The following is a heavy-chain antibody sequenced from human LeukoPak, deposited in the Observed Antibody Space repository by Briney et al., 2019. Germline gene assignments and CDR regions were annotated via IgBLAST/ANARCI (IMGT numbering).Heavy chain of an antibody. Sequence: AETLTLTCTVSGGSISSSSYYWGWIRQPPGKGLEWIGSIYYSGSTYYNPSLKSRVTISVDTSKNQFSLKLSSVTAADTAVYYCARVYGSGSYYNGYYYYYMDVWGKGTTVTISS. CDR3: ARVYGSGSYYNGYYYYYMDV. J-gene: IGHJ6*03. CDR1: GGSISSSSYY. D-gene: IGHD3-10*01. V-gene: IGHV4-39*01. CDR2: IYYSGST.